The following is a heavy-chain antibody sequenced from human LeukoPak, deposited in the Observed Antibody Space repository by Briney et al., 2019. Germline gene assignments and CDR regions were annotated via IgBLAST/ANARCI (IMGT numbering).Heavy chain of an antibody. V-gene: IGHV3-23*01. Sequence: GSLRLSCAASGFTFSSYAMSWVRQAPGKGLEWVSVISGSGGSTYYADSVKGRFTIFRDNSNNTLYLQMNSLRAEDTAVYYCAKSGSGPNDAFDIWGQGTMVTVSS. J-gene: IGHJ3*02. CDR2: ISGSGGST. D-gene: IGHD3-10*01. CDR3: AKSGSGPNDAFDI. CDR1: GFTFSSYA.